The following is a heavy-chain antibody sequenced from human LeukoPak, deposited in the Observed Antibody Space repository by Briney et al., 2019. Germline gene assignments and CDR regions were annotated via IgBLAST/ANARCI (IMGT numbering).Heavy chain of an antibody. CDR1: GFTFSSYS. CDR3: AKDLYDILTGYLDI. Sequence: GGSLRLSCAASGFTFSSYSMNWVRQAPGKGLEWVSAISTSSGNMYYADSVKGRFTISRDNAKNSLYLQMNSLRVEDTAVYYCAKDLYDILTGYLDIWGQGTMVTVSS. D-gene: IGHD3-9*01. CDR2: ISTSSGNM. J-gene: IGHJ3*02. V-gene: IGHV3-21*01.